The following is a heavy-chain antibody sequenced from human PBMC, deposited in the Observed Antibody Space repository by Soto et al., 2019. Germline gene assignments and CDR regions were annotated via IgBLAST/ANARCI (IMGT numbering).Heavy chain of an antibody. CDR2: IRRNAYGGTT. CDR3: TRASSLAFDF. V-gene: IGHV3-49*04. Sequence: GGSLRLSCTPSGFTLGDYALSWVRQAPGKGLEWVGFIRRNAYGGTTDYAASVKGRFTISRDDSKSLAYLQMNSLRTEDTALYYCTRASSLAFDFWGQGTLVTVSS. J-gene: IGHJ4*02. D-gene: IGHD3-16*01. CDR1: GFTLGDYA.